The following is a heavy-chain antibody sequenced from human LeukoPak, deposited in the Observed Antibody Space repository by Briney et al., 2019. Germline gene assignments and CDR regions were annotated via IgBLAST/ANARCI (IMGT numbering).Heavy chain of an antibody. CDR3: ARVLYYYDSSGYYSSYYYYYYMDV. Sequence: SETLSLTCTVSGGSISSYYWSWIRQPPGKGLEWIGYIYYSGSTNYNPSLKSRVTISVDTSKNQFSLKLGSVTAADTAVYYCARVLYYYDSSGYYSSYYYYYYMDVWGKGTTVTISS. J-gene: IGHJ6*03. D-gene: IGHD3-22*01. CDR1: GGSISSYY. CDR2: IYYSGST. V-gene: IGHV4-59*01.